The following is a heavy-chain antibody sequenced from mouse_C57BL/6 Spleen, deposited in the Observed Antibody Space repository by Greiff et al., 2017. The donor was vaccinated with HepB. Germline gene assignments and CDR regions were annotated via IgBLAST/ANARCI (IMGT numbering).Heavy chain of an antibody. CDR2: INPNNGGT. J-gene: IGHJ1*03. CDR1: GYTFTDYN. CDR3: ARSDYYGSSGGWYFDV. D-gene: IGHD1-1*01. Sequence: EVKLQESGPELVKPGASVKIPCKASGYTFTDYNMDWVKQSHGKSLEWIGDINPNNGGTIYNQKFKGKATLTVDKSSSTAYMELRSLTSEDTAVYYCARSDYYGSSGGWYFDVWGTGTTVTVSS. V-gene: IGHV1-18*01.